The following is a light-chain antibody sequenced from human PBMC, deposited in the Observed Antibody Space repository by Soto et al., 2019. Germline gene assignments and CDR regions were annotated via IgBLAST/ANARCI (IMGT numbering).Light chain of an antibody. CDR3: CSYAGSSGDV. V-gene: IGLV2-23*02. Sequence: QSVLTQPASVSGSPGRSITISCTGTSSDVGSYNLVSWYQQHPGKAPKLMIYEVSKRPSGVSNRFSGSKSGNTASLTISGLQAEDEADYYCCSYAGSSGDVFGTGTKVTV. CDR2: EVS. CDR1: SSDVGSYNL. J-gene: IGLJ1*01.